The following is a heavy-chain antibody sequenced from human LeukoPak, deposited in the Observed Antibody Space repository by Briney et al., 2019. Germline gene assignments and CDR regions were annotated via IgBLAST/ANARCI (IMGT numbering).Heavy chain of an antibody. Sequence: PGGSLRLSCAASGFTLSTYAMSWVRQAPGKGLDWVSTISVSGGSISYADSVRGRFTISRDNSKNTLYLQMDSLRAEDTAVCFCAKDRGYDSSYAFDTWGQGTTVTVSS. D-gene: IGHD3-22*01. CDR2: ISVSGGSI. J-gene: IGHJ3*02. CDR3: AKDRGYDSSYAFDT. CDR1: GFTLSTYA. V-gene: IGHV3-23*01.